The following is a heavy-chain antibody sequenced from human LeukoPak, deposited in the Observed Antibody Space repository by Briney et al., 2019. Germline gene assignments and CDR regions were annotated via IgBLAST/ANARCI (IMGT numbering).Heavy chain of an antibody. Sequence: PSETLSLTCTVSGGSISSSSYYWGWIRQPPGKGLEWIGSIYYSGSTYYNPSLKNRVTISVDTSKNQFSLKLSSVTAADTAVYYCARYYDSSGYYFSYYYGMDVWGQGTTVTVSS. V-gene: IGHV4-39*07. CDR3: ARYYDSSGYYFSYYYGMDV. CDR1: GGSISSSSYY. J-gene: IGHJ6*02. CDR2: IYYSGST. D-gene: IGHD3-22*01.